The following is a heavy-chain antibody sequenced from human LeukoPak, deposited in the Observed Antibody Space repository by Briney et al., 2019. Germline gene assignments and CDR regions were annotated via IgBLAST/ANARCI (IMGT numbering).Heavy chain of an antibody. CDR3: ANLKNGATNWFDP. Sequence: GGSLRLSCAASGFTFSSSWMSWVRQALGKGLEWVATINQDGSGKYYVDSVKGRFTISRDNAKNSLHLHMSSLRAEDTAVYYCANLKNGATNWFDPWGQGTLVTVSS. CDR1: GFTFSSSW. D-gene: IGHD1-26*01. V-gene: IGHV3-7*02. CDR2: INQDGSGK. J-gene: IGHJ5*02.